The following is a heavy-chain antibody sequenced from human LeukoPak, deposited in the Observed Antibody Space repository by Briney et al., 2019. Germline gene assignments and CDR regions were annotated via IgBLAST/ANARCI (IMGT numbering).Heavy chain of an antibody. Sequence: VGSLRLSCAASGFTFSSYGMHWVRQAPGKGLEWVAFIRYDGSNKYYADSVKGRFTISRDNSKNTLYLQMNSLRAEDTAVYYCAKDLRGSSSWYYFDYWGQGTLVTVSS. CDR2: IRYDGSNK. D-gene: IGHD6-13*01. J-gene: IGHJ4*02. CDR3: AKDLRGSSSWYYFDY. V-gene: IGHV3-30*02. CDR1: GFTFSSYG.